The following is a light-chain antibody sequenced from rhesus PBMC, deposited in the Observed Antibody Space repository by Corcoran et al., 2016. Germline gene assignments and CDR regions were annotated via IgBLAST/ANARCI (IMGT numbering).Light chain of an antibody. J-gene: IGKJ3*01. V-gene: IGKV1-22*01. CDR2: KAS. CDR3: LQYSSSPFT. Sequence: DIQMTQSPSSLSASVGDTVTITCRASQSISSWLDWYQQKPGKAPKLLIYKASSLQSGVPSRFSGSGSGTDFPHTISNLQPEDFATYYCLQYSSSPFTFGPGTKLDIK. CDR1: QSISSW.